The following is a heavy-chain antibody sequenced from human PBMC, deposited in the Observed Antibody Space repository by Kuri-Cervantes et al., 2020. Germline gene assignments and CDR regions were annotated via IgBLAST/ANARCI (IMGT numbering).Heavy chain of an antibody. V-gene: IGHV1-18*01. Sequence: ASVKVSCKASGYTFTSYGISWVRQAPGQGLEWMGWISAYNGNTNYAQKLQGRVTMTTDTSTSTAYMELRSLRSDDTAVYYCARDHSGWYFYYYYYGVDVWGQGTTVTVSS. CDR2: ISAYNGNT. CDR3: ARDHSGWYFYYYYYGVDV. J-gene: IGHJ6*02. CDR1: GYTFTSYG. D-gene: IGHD6-19*01.